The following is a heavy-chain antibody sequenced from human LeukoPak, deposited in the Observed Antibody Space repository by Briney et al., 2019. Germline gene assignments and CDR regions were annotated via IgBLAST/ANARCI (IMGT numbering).Heavy chain of an antibody. J-gene: IGHJ4*02. V-gene: IGHV3-21*01. D-gene: IGHD3-22*01. CDR2: ISSSSSYI. CDR3: ARDYYDSSGYYPKEY. CDR1: GFTFSSYS. Sequence: ESGGSLRLSCAASGFTFSSYSMNWVRQAPGKGLEWVSSISSSSSYIYYADSVKGRFTISRDNAKNSLYLQVNSLRAEDTAVYYCARDYYDSSGYYPKEYWGQGTLVTVSS.